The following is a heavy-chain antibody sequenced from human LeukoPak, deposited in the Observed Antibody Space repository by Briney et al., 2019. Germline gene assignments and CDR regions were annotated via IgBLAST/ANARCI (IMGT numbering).Heavy chain of an antibody. J-gene: IGHJ4*02. V-gene: IGHV3-74*01. CDR1: GFTFSKYW. D-gene: IGHD6-19*01. CDR3: ATKQWLAPPPDS. Sequence: GGSLRLSCAASGFTFSKYWMLWVRQAPGKGLESVSRINTDGTVTTYADSVKGRSTVSRDNADNTMFLQMNSVRDDDTAVYYCATKQWLAPPPDSWGQGTPVTVSS. CDR2: INTDGTVT.